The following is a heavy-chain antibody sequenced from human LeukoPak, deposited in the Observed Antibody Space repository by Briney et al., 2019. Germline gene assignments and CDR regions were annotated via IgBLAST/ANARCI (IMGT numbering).Heavy chain of an antibody. J-gene: IGHJ3*02. CDR1: GFTFSNAW. CDR2: IKSKTDGGTT. V-gene: IGHV3-15*01. Sequence: GGSLRLSCAASGFTFSNAWMSWVRQAPGKGLEWVGRIKSKTDGGTTDYAAPVKGRFTISRDDSKNTLYLQMNSLKTEDTAVYYCTTDWAMVRGVTDAFDIWGQGTMVTVPS. D-gene: IGHD3-10*01. CDR3: TTDWAMVRGVTDAFDI.